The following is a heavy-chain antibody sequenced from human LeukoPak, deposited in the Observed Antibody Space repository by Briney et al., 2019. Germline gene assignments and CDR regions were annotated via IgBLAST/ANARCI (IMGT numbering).Heavy chain of an antibody. V-gene: IGHV4-31*03. Sequence: SETLSLTCTVSGGSISSGGYYWSWIRQHPGKGLEWIGYIYYSGSTYYNPSLKSRVTISVDTSKNQFSLKLSSVTAADTAVYYCARDDSGYAAHDYWGQGTLVTVSS. D-gene: IGHD5-12*01. CDR3: ARDDSGYAAHDY. CDR1: GGSISSGGYY. J-gene: IGHJ4*02. CDR2: IYYSGST.